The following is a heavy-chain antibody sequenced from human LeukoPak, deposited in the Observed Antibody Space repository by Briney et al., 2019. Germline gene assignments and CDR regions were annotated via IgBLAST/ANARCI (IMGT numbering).Heavy chain of an antibody. CDR1: GYSISSGYY. D-gene: IGHD6-13*01. CDR3: ARVGYSISWYDYYYMDV. CDR2: ISHSGST. Sequence: PSETLSLTCTVSGYSISSGYYWGWIRQPPGKGLEWIGTISHSGSTYYNPSLKSRVIISVDTSKNQFSLKLTSVTAADTAVYYCARVGYSISWYDYYYMDVWGKGTTVTVSS. J-gene: IGHJ6*03. V-gene: IGHV4-38-2*02.